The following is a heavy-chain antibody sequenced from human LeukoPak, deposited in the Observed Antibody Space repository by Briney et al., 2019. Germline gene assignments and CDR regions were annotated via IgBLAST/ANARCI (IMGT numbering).Heavy chain of an antibody. D-gene: IGHD3-22*01. Sequence: SVKVSCKASGGTFSSYAISWVRQAPGQGLEWMGRIIPILGIANYAQKFQGRVTITADKSTSTAYMELSSLRSEDTAVYYCARDRNYYDSSGYYFNYYYGMDVWGQGTTVTVSS. V-gene: IGHV1-69*04. CDR3: ARDRNYYDSSGYYFNYYYGMDV. CDR2: IIPILGIA. J-gene: IGHJ6*02. CDR1: GGTFSSYA.